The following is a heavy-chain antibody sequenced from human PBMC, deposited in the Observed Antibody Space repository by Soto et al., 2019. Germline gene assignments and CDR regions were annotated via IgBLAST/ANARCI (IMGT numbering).Heavy chain of an antibody. V-gene: IGHV1-69*13. J-gene: IGHJ6*02. D-gene: IGHD3-10*01. CDR1: GGTFSSYD. Sequence: SVKVSCKASGGTFSSYDISWVRQAPGQGLEWMGGIIPIFGTANYAQKFQGRVTITADEYTSTAYMELSSLRSEDTAVYYCAFTMQANYYYCYGMDVWGQGTTVTVSS. CDR2: IIPIFGTA. CDR3: AFTMQANYYYCYGMDV.